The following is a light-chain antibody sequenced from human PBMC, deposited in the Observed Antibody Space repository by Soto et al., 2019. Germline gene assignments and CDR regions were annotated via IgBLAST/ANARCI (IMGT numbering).Light chain of an antibody. V-gene: IGKV3-15*01. CDR2: GAS. CDR1: LNVATN. CDR3: HQYNTGLRT. Sequence: TVMTQSPATLSMSPGDRAALSCRASLNVATNMAWYQQKPGQAPRLLIYGASIRATGVPARFTGNGSGTEFTLTINNLQSEDFAVYYCHQYNTGLRTFGRGTRVEV. J-gene: IGKJ1*01.